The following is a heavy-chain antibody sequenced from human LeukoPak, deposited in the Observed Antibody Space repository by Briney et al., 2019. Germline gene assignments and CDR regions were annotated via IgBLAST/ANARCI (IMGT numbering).Heavy chain of an antibody. Sequence: GGSLRLSCAASGFTFSSYAMHWVRQAPGKGLERVAVISYDGSNKYYADSVKGRFTISRDNSKNTLYLQMNSLRAEDTAVYYCARDFRDDYGDYVIPYGMDVWGQGTTVTVSS. J-gene: IGHJ6*02. CDR3: ARDFRDDYGDYVIPYGMDV. D-gene: IGHD4-17*01. CDR1: GFTFSSYA. CDR2: ISYDGSNK. V-gene: IGHV3-30-3*01.